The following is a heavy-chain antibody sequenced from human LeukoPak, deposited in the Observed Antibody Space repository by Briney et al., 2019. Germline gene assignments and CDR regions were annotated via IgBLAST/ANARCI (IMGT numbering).Heavy chain of an antibody. CDR1: GFTFSSYA. CDR2: ISGSGGST. Sequence: GGSMRLSCAAYGFTFSSYAMSWVRQAPGKWLEWVSAISGSGGSTYYADSVKGRFTISRDNSKNTLYLQMNRLRAEDTAVYYCAKDLARVAVAARYFQHWGQGTLVTVSS. D-gene: IGHD2-15*01. V-gene: IGHV3-23*01. J-gene: IGHJ1*01. CDR3: AKDLARVAVAARYFQH.